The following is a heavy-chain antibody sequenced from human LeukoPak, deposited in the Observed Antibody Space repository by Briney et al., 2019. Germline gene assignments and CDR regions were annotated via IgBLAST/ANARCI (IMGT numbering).Heavy chain of an antibody. CDR3: ARVALNTVTEHLFDP. CDR2: ISAYGNT. J-gene: IGHJ5*01. D-gene: IGHD4-17*01. V-gene: IGHV1-18*01. CDR1: GYTFTIYG. Sequence: AVKVSCKTSGYTFTIYGISWVRQAPGQGREWMGLISAYGNTNYGQNLQGRVTMTTDTSTSTAYTELRSLRSDDTAVYYCARVALNTVTEHLFDPWGQGTLVTVSS.